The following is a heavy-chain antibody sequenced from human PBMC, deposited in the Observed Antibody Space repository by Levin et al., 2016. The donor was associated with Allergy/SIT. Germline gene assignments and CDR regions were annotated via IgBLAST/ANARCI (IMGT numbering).Heavy chain of an antibody. CDR3: ARTSCSGGSCYSLDFDY. V-gene: IGHV4-59*01. D-gene: IGHD2-15*01. CDR2: IYYSGST. J-gene: IGHJ4*02. Sequence: SETLSLTCTVSGGSISSYYWSWIRQPPGKGLEWIGYIYYSGSTNYNPSLKSRVTISVDTSKNQFSLKLSSVTAADTAVYYCARTSCSGGSCYSLDFDYWGQGTLVTVSS. CDR1: GGSISSYY.